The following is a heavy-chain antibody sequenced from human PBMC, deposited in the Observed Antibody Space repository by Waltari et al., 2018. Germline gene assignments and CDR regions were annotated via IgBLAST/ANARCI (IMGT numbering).Heavy chain of an antibody. CDR2: ISSRSTYI. CDR1: GFIFNTFA. D-gene: IGHD3-16*01. J-gene: IGHJ4*02. V-gene: IGHV3-21*01. Sequence: EVQLVESGGGLVKPGGSLRLSCAASGFIFNTFAMNWVRQAPGKGLGWVSSISSRSTYIYYADSGKGRFTSSRDNARSSLFLQMNSLRAEDTAVYYCARDEGGQYQGDFDYWGQGTLVSVSS. CDR3: ARDEGGQYQGDFDY.